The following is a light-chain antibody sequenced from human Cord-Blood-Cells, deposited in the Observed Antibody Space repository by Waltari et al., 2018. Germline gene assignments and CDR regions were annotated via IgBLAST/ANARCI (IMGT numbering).Light chain of an antibody. Sequence: EIVMTQSPATLSVSPGERATLSCRASQSVSSNLAWYQQKPGQAPRLLIYGASTRATGIPAMFSGSGSGTEFTLTISSLQSEDFAVYYCQQYNNLWTFGPGTKVEIK. J-gene: IGKJ1*01. CDR1: QSVSSN. CDR3: QQYNNLWT. CDR2: GAS. V-gene: IGKV3-15*01.